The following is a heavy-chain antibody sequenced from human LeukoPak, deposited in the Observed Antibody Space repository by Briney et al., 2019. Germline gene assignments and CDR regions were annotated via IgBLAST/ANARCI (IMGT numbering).Heavy chain of an antibody. CDR2: IYTSGST. J-gene: IGHJ5*02. CDR1: GGFNNSYY. Sequence: SETLSLIRTVSGGFNNSYYRRWMRQPAARGLEEMGRIYTSGSTNYNPSLKSRVTMSVDTSNNQYSMKLSSVTAADTVVYYCAREVAVTTFSAWFDPWGQGTLVTVSS. CDR3: AREVAVTTFSAWFDP. D-gene: IGHD4-17*01. V-gene: IGHV4-4*07.